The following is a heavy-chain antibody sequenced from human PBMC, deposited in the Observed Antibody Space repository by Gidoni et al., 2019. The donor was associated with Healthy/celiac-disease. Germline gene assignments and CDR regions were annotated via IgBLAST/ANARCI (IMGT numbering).Heavy chain of an antibody. CDR3: ARGQLLYYDFWSGYPNWFDP. Sequence: QVQLVQSGAEVKKPGASVKVSCKASGYTFTSYDINWVRQATGQGLDGMGWMNPNSGNTGYAQKFQGRVTMTRNTSISTAYMELSSLRSEDTAVYYCARGQLLYYDFWSGYPNWFDPWGQGTLVTVSS. J-gene: IGHJ5*02. D-gene: IGHD3-3*01. V-gene: IGHV1-8*01. CDR2: MNPNSGNT. CDR1: GYTFTSYD.